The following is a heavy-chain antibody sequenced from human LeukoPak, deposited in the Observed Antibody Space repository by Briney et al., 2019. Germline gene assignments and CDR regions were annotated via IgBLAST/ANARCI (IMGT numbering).Heavy chain of an antibody. CDR3: ATALTLRSHDY. D-gene: IGHD3-16*01. Sequence: GGSLRLSCAVSGFTFSSYSMNWVRQAPGKGLEWVSYISSSSSTIYYADSVKGRFTISRDNAKNSLYLQMNSLRAEDTAVYYCATALTLRSHDYWGQGTLVTVSS. V-gene: IGHV3-48*04. CDR2: ISSSSSTI. J-gene: IGHJ4*02. CDR1: GFTFSSYS.